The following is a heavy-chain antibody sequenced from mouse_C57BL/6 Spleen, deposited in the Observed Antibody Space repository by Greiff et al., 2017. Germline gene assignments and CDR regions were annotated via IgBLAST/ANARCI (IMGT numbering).Heavy chain of an antibody. J-gene: IGHJ4*01. V-gene: IGHV5-6*01. CDR1: GFTFSSYG. CDR2: ISSGGSYT. Sequence: EVQLQQSGGDLVKPGGSLKLSCAASGFTFSSYGMSWVRQTPDKRLEWVATISSGGSYTYYPDSVKGRFTISRDNAKNTLYLQMSSLKSEDTAMYYCARRERDYAMDYWGQGTSVTVSS. CDR3: ARRERDYAMDY.